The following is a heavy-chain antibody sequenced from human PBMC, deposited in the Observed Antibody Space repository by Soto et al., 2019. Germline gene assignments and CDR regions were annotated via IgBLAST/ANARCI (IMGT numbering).Heavy chain of an antibody. V-gene: IGHV1-58*01. J-gene: IGHJ6*02. CDR2: IVVGSGNT. Sequence: SVKVSCKASGFTFTSSAVQWVRQARGQRLEWIGWIVVGSGNTNYAQKFQERVTITRDMSTSTAYMELSSLRSEDTAVDYCAADSGVPDIVATTYYYYYGMDVWG. D-gene: IGHD5-12*01. CDR1: GFTFTSSA. CDR3: AADSGVPDIVATTYYYYYGMDV.